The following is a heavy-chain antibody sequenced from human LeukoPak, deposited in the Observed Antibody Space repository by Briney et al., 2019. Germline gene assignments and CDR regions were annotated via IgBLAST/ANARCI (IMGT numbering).Heavy chain of an antibody. CDR1: GYTFAGYY. V-gene: IGHV1-2*02. CDR2: IKPNSDAT. CDR3: ARGYGGNSVEIYFDN. Sequence: ASVTVSCKASGYTFAGYYMHWLRQAPGQGLEWMGCIKPNSDATDYAQKFQGRVTMTSDTSISTAYMELSRLNSDDTAVYYCARGYGGNSVEIYFDNWGQGTLATVSS. J-gene: IGHJ4*02. D-gene: IGHD4-23*01.